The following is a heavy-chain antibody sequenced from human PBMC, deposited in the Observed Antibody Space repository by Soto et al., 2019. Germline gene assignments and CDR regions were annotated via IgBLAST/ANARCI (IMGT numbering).Heavy chain of an antibody. Sequence: SETLSLTCTVSGDSVSTSSNYWDWIRQPPGKGLEWIASIYYSGSTYYKPSLKSRVSISMDTSKNQFSLKLSSVTAADTAIYYCARQGEDTPITMVRGATGYYYYYYMDVWGKGTTVTVSS. CDR2: IYYSGST. CDR3: ARQGEDTPITMVRGATGYYYYYYMDV. J-gene: IGHJ6*03. CDR1: GDSVSTSSNY. D-gene: IGHD3-10*01. V-gene: IGHV4-39*01.